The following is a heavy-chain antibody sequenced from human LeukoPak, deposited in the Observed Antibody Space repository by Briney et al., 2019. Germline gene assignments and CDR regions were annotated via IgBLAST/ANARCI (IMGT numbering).Heavy chain of an antibody. Sequence: ASVKVSCKASGYTFTDYYVHWVRQAPGQGLEWMGWINPNSGGTEYAQKFQGRVTMTRDTSISTAYMDLSRLGSDDTAMYYCARGHCTSNSCYEDFYYGMDVWGQGTTATVSS. CDR2: INPNSGGT. J-gene: IGHJ6*02. D-gene: IGHD2-2*01. CDR3: ARGHCTSNSCYEDFYYGMDV. CDR1: GYTFTDYY. V-gene: IGHV1-2*02.